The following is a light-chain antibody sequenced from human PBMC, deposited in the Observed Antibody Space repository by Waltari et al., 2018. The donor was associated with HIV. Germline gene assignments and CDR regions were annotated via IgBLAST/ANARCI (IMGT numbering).Light chain of an antibody. J-gene: IGLJ2*01. CDR2: SHK. V-gene: IGLV1-44*01. CDR1: SSNIGSNT. CDR3: AAWDDSLSGLVV. Sequence: QSVLTQPPSASGTPGQRVTISCSGSSSNIGSNTVNWYQQIPGTATRLLIYSHKPRPSGVPDLISGSMSGTSASLAISGLQSEDEADYYCAAWDDSLSGLVVFGGGTKLTVL.